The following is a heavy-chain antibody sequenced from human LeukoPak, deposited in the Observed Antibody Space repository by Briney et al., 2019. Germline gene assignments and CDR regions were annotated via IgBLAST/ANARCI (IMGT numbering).Heavy chain of an antibody. CDR3: AREANIATAIVWFDP. Sequence: SETLSLTCAVYGGSFSTYYWSWIRQPPGKGLEWIGEINHSGSTNYDPSLKSRVTISGDTSKNQFSLNLTSVTAADTAMYYCAREANIATAIVWFDPWGQGTLVTVSS. V-gene: IGHV4-34*01. D-gene: IGHD6-13*01. CDR1: GGSFSTYY. J-gene: IGHJ5*02. CDR2: INHSGST.